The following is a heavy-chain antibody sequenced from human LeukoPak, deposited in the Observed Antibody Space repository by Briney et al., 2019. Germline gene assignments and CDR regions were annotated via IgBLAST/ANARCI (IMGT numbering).Heavy chain of an antibody. D-gene: IGHD6-13*01. CDR1: GFTFRTYA. V-gene: IGHV3-23*01. CDR2: IRAGGDTT. J-gene: IGHJ4*02. Sequence: GGSLRLSCTASGFTFRTYAMIWVRQAPGKGLEWVSAIRAGGDTTVYADAVRGRFTISRDNSNNALYLQMNELRADDTAVYYCATGEGREGPPSYSSSWWSFDYWGQGTLVTVSS. CDR3: ATGEGREGPPSYSSSWWSFDY.